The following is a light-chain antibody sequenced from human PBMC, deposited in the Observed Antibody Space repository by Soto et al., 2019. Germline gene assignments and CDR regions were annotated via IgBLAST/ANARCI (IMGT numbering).Light chain of an antibody. CDR2: LNSDGSH. CDR1: SGHSNYA. CDR3: QTWGSGIVV. V-gene: IGLV4-69*01. Sequence: QAVVTQSPSASASLGASVKLTCTLSSGHSNYAIAWHQQQSEKGPRYLMKLNSDGSHSKGDGIPDRFSGSSSGAERYLTISSLQSEDEADYYCQTWGSGIVVFGGGTTVTVL. J-gene: IGLJ2*01.